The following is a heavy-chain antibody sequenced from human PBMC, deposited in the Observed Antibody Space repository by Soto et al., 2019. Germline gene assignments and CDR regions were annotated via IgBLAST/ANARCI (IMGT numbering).Heavy chain of an antibody. CDR2: ISYSGST. J-gene: IGHJ4*02. Sequence: PSETLSLTCVVSGGSISSGGYYWSWIRQHPEKGLEWIGYISYSGSTYYNPSLKSRLTISVDTSKNLFSLKLSSVTAADTAVYYCARGPRDGFDYWGQGTLVTVSS. CDR3: ARGPRDGFDY. CDR1: GGSISSGGYY. V-gene: IGHV4-31*11.